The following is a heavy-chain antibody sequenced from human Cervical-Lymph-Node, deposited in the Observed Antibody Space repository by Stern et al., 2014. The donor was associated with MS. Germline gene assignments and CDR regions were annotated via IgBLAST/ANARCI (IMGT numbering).Heavy chain of an antibody. Sequence: VVQSGRSLRLSCAASGFTFSSRGMHWVRQAPGKGLAWLGIIWYDGSNRYYADSVKGRFTISRDNSKNTLYLQMNSLRADDTAVYYCAREGGNTAEYFQHWGQGTLVTVSS. J-gene: IGHJ1*01. CDR1: GFTFSSRG. V-gene: IGHV3-33*01. D-gene: IGHD4-23*01. CDR3: AREGGNTAEYFQH. CDR2: IWYDGSNR.